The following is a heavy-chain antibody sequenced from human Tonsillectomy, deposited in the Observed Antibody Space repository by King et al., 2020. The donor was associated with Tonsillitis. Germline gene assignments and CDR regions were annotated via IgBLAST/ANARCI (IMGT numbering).Heavy chain of an antibody. CDR3: ARASEEAGDAFDV. CDR1: GGSFSDHY. J-gene: IGHJ3*01. CDR2: INQYGST. Sequence: VQLQQWGAGLLKSSETLSLTCAVDGGSFSDHYWAWIRQTPAMGLEWIGEINQYGSTDYNPSLKSRVTISGDTSKNQFSLNLTSVTAADTAVYYCARASEEAGDAFDVWGQGSMVTVSS. V-gene: IGHV4-34*01. D-gene: IGHD2-2*01.